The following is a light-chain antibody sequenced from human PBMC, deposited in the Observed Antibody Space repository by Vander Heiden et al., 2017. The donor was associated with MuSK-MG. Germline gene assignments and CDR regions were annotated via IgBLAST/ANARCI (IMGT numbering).Light chain of an antibody. Sequence: DIVMTQTPLSLSVTPGQPASISCKSSQSLLHSDGKTYLYWYLQKAGQPPQLLIYEVSNRCSGAPDRFSGSGSGTDFTLKISRVEAEDVGVYYCSQSIQPPWTFGQGTKVEIK. CDR3: SQSIQPPWT. CDR1: QSLLHSDGKTY. J-gene: IGKJ1*01. CDR2: EVS. V-gene: IGKV2D-29*01.